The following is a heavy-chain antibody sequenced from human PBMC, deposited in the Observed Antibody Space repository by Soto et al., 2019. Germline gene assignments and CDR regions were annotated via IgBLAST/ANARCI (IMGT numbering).Heavy chain of an antibody. D-gene: IGHD2-15*01. CDR3: AAGYCSGRRCPPFDX. J-gene: IGHJ5*02. CDR2: ISYGGSNK. V-gene: IGHV3-30-3*01. Sequence: GGSLRLSCAASGFTFSSYAMHWVRQAPGKGLEWVEFISYGGSNKYYADSVKGRFTISRDNSKNTLYLQMNSLRAEETAVYYWAAGYCSGRRCPPFDXWGQGTLVTVSX. CDR1: GFTFSSYA.